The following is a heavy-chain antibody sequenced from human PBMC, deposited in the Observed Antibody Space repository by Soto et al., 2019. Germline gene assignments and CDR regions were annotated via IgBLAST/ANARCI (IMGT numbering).Heavy chain of an antibody. CDR3: ARGARYNWNYGSRRPATLDY. J-gene: IGHJ4*02. D-gene: IGHD1-7*01. V-gene: IGHV4-34*01. CDR1: GGSFSGYY. CDR2: INHSGST. Sequence: SETLSLTCAVYGGSFSGYYWSWIRQPPGKGLEWIGEINHSGSTNYNPSLKSRVTISVDTSKNQFSLKLSSVTAADTAVYYCARGARYNWNYGSRRPATLDYWGQGTLVTVSS.